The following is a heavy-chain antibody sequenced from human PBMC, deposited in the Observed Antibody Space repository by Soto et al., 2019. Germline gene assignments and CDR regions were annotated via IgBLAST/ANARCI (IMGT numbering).Heavy chain of an antibody. CDR2: IIPIFGTA. J-gene: IGHJ6*02. Sequence: QVQLVQSGAEVKKPGSSVKVSCKASGGTFSSYAISWVRQAPGQGLEWMGGIIPIFGTANYAQKFQGRVTITADESTSTAYLELRGLRSEDTAVYYWATGYSYGYDSYYYYGMDVWGQGTTVTVSS. V-gene: IGHV1-69*01. D-gene: IGHD5-18*01. CDR3: ATGYSYGYDSYYYYGMDV. CDR1: GGTFSSYA.